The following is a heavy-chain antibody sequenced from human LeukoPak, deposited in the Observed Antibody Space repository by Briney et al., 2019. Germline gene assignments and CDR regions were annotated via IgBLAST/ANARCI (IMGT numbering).Heavy chain of an antibody. CDR1: GGSISSSSYY. Sequence: PSETLSLTCTVSGGSISSSSYYWGRIRQPPGKGLEWLGSIYYSGSTYYNPSLQSRFTISVDTSKNQFSLNVSSVTAADTAVYYCARQSWSWHHFDYWGQGTLVTVSS. V-gene: IGHV4-39*01. CDR2: IYYSGST. CDR3: ARQSWSWHHFDY. J-gene: IGHJ4*02. D-gene: IGHD1-26*01.